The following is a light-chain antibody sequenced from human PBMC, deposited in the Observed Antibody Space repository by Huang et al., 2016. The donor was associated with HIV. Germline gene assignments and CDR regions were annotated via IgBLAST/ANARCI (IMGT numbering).Light chain of an antibody. CDR3: QQYKNWPPWT. Sequence: EIVMTKFPDTLSVSPGERVILTSRANQTVSTNLAWYQQRPAQSPNLLVYGAFTRAGDAAASFSGSWSGTDFTLTSDILQSEDFAVYYCQQYKNWPPWTFGQGTKVESK. CDR2: GAF. J-gene: IGKJ1*01. CDR1: QTVSTN. V-gene: IGKV3-15*01.